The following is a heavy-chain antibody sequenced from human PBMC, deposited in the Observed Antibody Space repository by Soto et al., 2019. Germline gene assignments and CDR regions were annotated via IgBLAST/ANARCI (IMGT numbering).Heavy chain of an antibody. J-gene: IGHJ4*02. CDR3: ARSYDILTGPRFDV. V-gene: IGHV4-61*01. CDR2: VYYSGST. CDR1: GDFVSSSNYD. D-gene: IGHD3-9*01. Sequence: SETLSLACNVSGDFVSSSNYDWSWIRLPPGKGLEWIGYVYYSGSTNSNPSIKGRVTISVDTSKNQFSLKLSSVTAADTALYYCARSYDILTGPRFDVWGQGTLVTVSS.